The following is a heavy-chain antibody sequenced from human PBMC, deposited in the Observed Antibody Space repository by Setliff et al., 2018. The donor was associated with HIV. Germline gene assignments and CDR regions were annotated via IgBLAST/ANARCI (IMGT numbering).Heavy chain of an antibody. J-gene: IGHJ4*02. V-gene: IGHV4-39*01. CDR3: ARLTRITTAGH. Sequence: SETLSLTCTVSGGFISIYTHYWGWIRQPPGKGLEWIGSVYYTGSTYYNPSLKSRVTISVDTSKNQFSLKLNSMTAADTAVYYCARLTRITTAGHWGQGTLVTVSS. CDR2: VYYTGST. D-gene: IGHD6-13*01. CDR1: GGFISIYTHY.